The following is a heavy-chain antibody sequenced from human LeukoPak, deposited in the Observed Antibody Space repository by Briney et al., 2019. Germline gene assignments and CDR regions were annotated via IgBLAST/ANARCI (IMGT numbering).Heavy chain of an antibody. D-gene: IGHD1-1*01. J-gene: IGHJ4*02. CDR2: IYYSGST. CDR1: GGSISSGDYY. CDR3: ARDRWKGPSYFDY. Sequence: SQTLSLTCTVSGGSISSGDYYWSWIRQPPGKGLEWIGYIYYSGSTYYNPSLKSRVTISVDTSKNQFSLKLSSVTAADTAVYYCARDRWKGPSYFDYWGQGTPVTVSS. V-gene: IGHV4-30-4*01.